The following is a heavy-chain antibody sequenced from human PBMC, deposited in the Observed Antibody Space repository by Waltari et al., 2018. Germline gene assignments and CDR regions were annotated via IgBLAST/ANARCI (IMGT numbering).Heavy chain of an antibody. D-gene: IGHD2-2*01. J-gene: IGHJ4*02. Sequence: QVQLVESGGGLVQPGRSLRLSWSASGFTFRRFAMHWVPQAPGKGLEWVAVISYDGSKKYYVDSVKGRFTISRDNSKNTLYLQMNSLRAEDTAVYYCARAHIVVVPAAMLGLGDYWGQGTLVTVSS. CDR2: ISYDGSKK. CDR1: GFTFRRFA. CDR3: ARAHIVVVPAAMLGLGDY. V-gene: IGHV3-30*04.